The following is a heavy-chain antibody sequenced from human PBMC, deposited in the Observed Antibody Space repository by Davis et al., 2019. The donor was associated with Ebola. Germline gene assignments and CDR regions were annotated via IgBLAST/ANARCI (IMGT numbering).Heavy chain of an antibody. D-gene: IGHD1-14*01. CDR2: ISGSGGST. CDR1: GFTFSSYA. J-gene: IGHJ6*04. CDR3: ARNLAGMDV. V-gene: IGHV3-23*01. Sequence: GESLKISCAASGFTFSSYAMSWVRQAPGKGLEWVSAISGSGGSTYYADSVKGRFTISRDNSKNTLYLQMNSLRAEDTAVYYCARNLAGMDVWGKGTTVTVSS.